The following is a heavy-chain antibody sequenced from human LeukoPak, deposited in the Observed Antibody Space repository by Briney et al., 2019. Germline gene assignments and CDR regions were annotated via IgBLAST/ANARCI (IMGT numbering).Heavy chain of an antibody. CDR3: ARGRRYYYDSSGYYYYFDY. J-gene: IGHJ4*02. D-gene: IGHD3-22*01. V-gene: IGHV4-39*07. CDR2: IYFSGST. Sequence: SETLSLTCSVSGTSINNFNYYWGWIRQPPGEGLEWIANIYFSGSTTYNPSLKSRVTISVDTSKNHLSLKLRSVTAKDTAVYYCARGRRYYYDSSGYYYYFDYWGQGTLVTVSS. CDR1: GTSINNFNYY.